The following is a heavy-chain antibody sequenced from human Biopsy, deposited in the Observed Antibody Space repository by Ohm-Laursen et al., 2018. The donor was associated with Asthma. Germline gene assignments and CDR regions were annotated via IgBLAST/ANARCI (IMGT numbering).Heavy chain of an antibody. D-gene: IGHD5-12*01. V-gene: IGHV3-23*01. Sequence: SLRLSCAASGFMFRSFGMHWVRQAPGKGLERVSAITGSGGTTYYADSVRGRFTISRDNSKSTLFLQMNSLRTEDTAVYYCAKRRGYSGHDNDYWGQGTLVIVSS. CDR3: AKRRGYSGHDNDY. CDR1: GFMFRSFG. J-gene: IGHJ4*02. CDR2: ITGSGGTT.